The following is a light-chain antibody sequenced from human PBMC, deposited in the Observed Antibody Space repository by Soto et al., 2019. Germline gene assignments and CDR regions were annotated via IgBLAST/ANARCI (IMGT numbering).Light chain of an antibody. V-gene: IGLV2-14*01. J-gene: IGLJ1*01. Sequence: QSALTQPASVSGSPGQSSTISCTGTNSDVGGYNYVSWYQQHPGKAPKPMIYDVSNRPSGVSNRFSGSKSGNTASLTISGLHAEDEADYYCTSYTSSGTYVFGTRTKLTVL. CDR2: DVS. CDR1: NSDVGGYNY. CDR3: TSYTSSGTYV.